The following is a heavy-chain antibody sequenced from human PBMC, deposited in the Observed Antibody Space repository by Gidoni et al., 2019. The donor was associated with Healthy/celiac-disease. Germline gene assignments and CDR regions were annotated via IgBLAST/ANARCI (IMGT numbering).Heavy chain of an antibody. V-gene: IGHV1-46*01. CDR3: ARGDSRGATNYYYYYGMDV. CDR1: GYTFTSYY. Sequence: QVQLVQSGAEVKKPGASVKVSCKASGYTFTSYYMHWVRQAPGQGLEWMGIINPSGGSTSYEQKFQGRVTMTRDTSTSTVYMELSSLRSEDTAVYYCARGDSRGATNYYYYYGMDVWGQGTTVTVSS. CDR2: INPSGGST. J-gene: IGHJ6*02. D-gene: IGHD6-13*01.